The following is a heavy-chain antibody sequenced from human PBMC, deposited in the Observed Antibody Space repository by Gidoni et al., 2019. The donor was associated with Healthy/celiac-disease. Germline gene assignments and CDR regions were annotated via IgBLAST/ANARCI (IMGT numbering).Heavy chain of an antibody. Sequence: EVQLVESGGGLVQPGRSLRLSCAASGFTFDDYAMHWVRQAPGKGLEWVSGISWNSGSIGYADSVKGRFTISRDNAKNSLYLQMNSLRAEDTALYYCAKATAHYDILTGDFDYWGQGTLVTVSS. D-gene: IGHD3-9*01. CDR1: GFTFDDYA. CDR3: AKATAHYDILTGDFDY. CDR2: ISWNSGSI. J-gene: IGHJ4*02. V-gene: IGHV3-9*01.